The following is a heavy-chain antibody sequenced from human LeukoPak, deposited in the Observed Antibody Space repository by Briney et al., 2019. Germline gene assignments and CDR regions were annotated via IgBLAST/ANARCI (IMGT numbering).Heavy chain of an antibody. D-gene: IGHD2-15*01. Sequence: GGSLRLSCAASGFTFSNYWMSWVRQAPGKGLEWVSAISGSGGSTYYADSVKGRFTISRDNSKNTLYLQMNSLRTEDTAVYYCAKDLGRYCSGGSCYSFGAFDIWGQGTMVTVSS. V-gene: IGHV3-23*01. CDR3: AKDLGRYCSGGSCYSFGAFDI. J-gene: IGHJ3*02. CDR2: ISGSGGST. CDR1: GFTFSNYW.